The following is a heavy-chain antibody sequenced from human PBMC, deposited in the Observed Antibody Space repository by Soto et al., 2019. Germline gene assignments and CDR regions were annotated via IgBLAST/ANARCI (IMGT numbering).Heavy chain of an antibody. CDR2: IIPILGIA. CDR3: ARALTVGATVDY. D-gene: IGHD1-26*01. CDR1: GGTFSSYT. Sequence: QVQLVQSGAEVKKPGSSVKVSCKASGGTFSSYTISWVRQAPGQGREWMGRIIPILGIAKYAQKFQGRVTITADKSTSTAYMELISLRSEDTAVYYCARALTVGATVDYWGQGTLVTVSS. J-gene: IGHJ4*02. V-gene: IGHV1-69*02.